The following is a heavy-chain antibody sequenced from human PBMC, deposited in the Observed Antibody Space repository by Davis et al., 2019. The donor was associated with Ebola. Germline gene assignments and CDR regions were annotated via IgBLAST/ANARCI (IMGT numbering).Heavy chain of an antibody. V-gene: IGHV1-69*04. Sequence: AASVKVSCKTSGYTFIAYYMQWVRQAPGQGLEWMGRIIPILGLATYAQKFQGRVTITADKSTSTAYAELSSLRSDDTAVYYCARDTGDLIVGATDGFDIWGQGTMVTVSS. J-gene: IGHJ3*02. D-gene: IGHD1-26*01. CDR3: ARDTGDLIVGATDGFDI. CDR2: IIPILGLA. CDR1: GYTFIAYY.